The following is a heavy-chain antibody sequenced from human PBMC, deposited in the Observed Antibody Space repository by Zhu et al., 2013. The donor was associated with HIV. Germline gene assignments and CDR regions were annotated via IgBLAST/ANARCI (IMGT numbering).Heavy chain of an antibody. CDR2: INPSGGST. CDR3: ARDGGSLEVPAAIGYYYYYMDV. D-gene: IGHD2-2*02. J-gene: IGHJ6*03. CDR1: GYTFTSYY. Sequence: QVQLVQSGAEVKKPGASVKVSCKASGYTFTSYYMHWVRQAPGQGLEWMGIINPSGGSTSYAQKFQGRVTMTRDTSTSTVYMELSSLRSEDTAVYYCARDGGSLEVPAAIGYYYYYMDVWGKGTTVTVSS. V-gene: IGHV1-46*01.